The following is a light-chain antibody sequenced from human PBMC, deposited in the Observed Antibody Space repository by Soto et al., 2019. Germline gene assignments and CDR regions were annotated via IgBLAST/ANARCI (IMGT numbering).Light chain of an antibody. V-gene: IGKV1-5*03. J-gene: IGKJ5*01. CDR1: ESISSG. CDR3: QQHNSFSIT. CDR2: KAS. Sequence: DIQMTQSPSTLSASVGDRVTITCRASESISSGLAWYQQKPGKAPKLXIYKASSLESGVPSRFSGSGAGTEFTLTINSLQADDFATYYCQQHNSFSITFGQGTRLEIK.